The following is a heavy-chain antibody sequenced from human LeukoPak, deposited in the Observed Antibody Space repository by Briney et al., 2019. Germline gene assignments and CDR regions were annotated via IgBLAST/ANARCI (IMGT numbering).Heavy chain of an antibody. V-gene: IGHV6-1*01. Sequence: SQTLSLTCAISGDSVSTNNVAWNWIRQSPSRGLKWLGRTYYRSKWYNDYAVSVKSRITINPDTSKNQFSLQLNSVTPDDTAVYYCAREDLGAAYFDFWGQGTLVTVSS. D-gene: IGHD3-16*01. CDR1: GDSVSTNNVA. CDR3: AREDLGAAYFDF. J-gene: IGHJ4*02. CDR2: TYYRSKWYN.